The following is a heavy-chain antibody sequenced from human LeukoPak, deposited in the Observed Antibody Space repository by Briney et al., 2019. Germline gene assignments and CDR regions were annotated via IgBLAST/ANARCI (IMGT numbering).Heavy chain of an antibody. V-gene: IGHV3-48*01. Sequence: QTGGSLRLSWAASGFTFSRYNMNWVRQAPGKGLEWVSYISSSGSTINYADSVRGRFTISRDNAKNSLYLQMNSLTAEDTAVYYCARDLGNGDYFDYWGQGTLVTVSS. CDR2: ISSSGSTI. D-gene: IGHD2-8*01. CDR3: ARDLGNGDYFDY. CDR1: GFTFSRYN. J-gene: IGHJ4*02.